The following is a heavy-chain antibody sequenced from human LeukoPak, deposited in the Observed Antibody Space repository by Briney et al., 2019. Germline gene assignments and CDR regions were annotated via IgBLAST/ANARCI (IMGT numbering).Heavy chain of an antibody. CDR2: ISSSGSTI. J-gene: IGHJ3*02. CDR3: ARDENYYGSRSYPPLGAFDI. Sequence: GGSLRLFCAASGFTFSSYEMNWVRQAPGKGLEWVSYISSSGSTIYYADSVKGRFTISRDNAKNSLYLQMNSLRAADTAVYYCARDENYYGSRSYPPLGAFDIWGQGTMVTVSS. V-gene: IGHV3-48*03. D-gene: IGHD3-10*01. CDR1: GFTFSSYE.